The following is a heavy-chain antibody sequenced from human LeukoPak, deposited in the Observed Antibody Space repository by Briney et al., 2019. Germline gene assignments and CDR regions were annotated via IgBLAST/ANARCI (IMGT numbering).Heavy chain of an antibody. Sequence: ASVKVSCKASGYTFTSYYMHWVRQAPGQGLEWMGIINPSGGSTSYAQKFQGRVTMTRDTSTSTVYMELSSLRSEDTAVYYCARSTYYYDSSGNLYYYYGMDVWGQGTTVTVSS. J-gene: IGHJ6*02. CDR3: ARSTYYYDSSGNLYYYYGMDV. D-gene: IGHD3-22*01. CDR1: GYTFTSYY. V-gene: IGHV1-46*01. CDR2: INPSGGST.